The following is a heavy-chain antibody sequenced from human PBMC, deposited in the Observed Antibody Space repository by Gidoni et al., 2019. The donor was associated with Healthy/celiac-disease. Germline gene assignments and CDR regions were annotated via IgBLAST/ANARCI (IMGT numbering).Heavy chain of an antibody. Sequence: PGRSLSLSCTASGFTFGDYAMSWFRQAPGKGLEWVGCISSKAYGGTTEYAAAVKGRFTISRDDSKSIAYLQMNSLKTEDTAVYSCTSLADNYFDYWGQGTLVTVSS. D-gene: IGHD6-25*01. J-gene: IGHJ4*02. V-gene: IGHV3-49*03. CDR2: ISSKAYGGTT. CDR3: TSLADNYFDY. CDR1: GFTFGDYA.